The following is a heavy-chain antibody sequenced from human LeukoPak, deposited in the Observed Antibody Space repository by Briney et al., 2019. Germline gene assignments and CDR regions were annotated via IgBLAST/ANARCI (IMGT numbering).Heavy chain of an antibody. CDR1: GYTFTSYG. CDR3: ARAIGFYYDAGYFQH. D-gene: IGHD3-22*01. J-gene: IGHJ1*01. CDR2: ISAYNGNT. Sequence: ASVKVSCKASGYTFTSYGISWVRQAPGQGLEWMGWISAYNGNTNYAQKLQGRVTMTTDTSTSTAYMELRSLRSDDTAVYYCARAIGFYYDAGYFQHWGQGTLVTVSS. V-gene: IGHV1-18*01.